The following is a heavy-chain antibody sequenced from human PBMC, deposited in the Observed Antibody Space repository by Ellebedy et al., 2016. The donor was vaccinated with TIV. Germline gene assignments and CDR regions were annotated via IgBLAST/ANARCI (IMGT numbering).Heavy chain of an antibody. CDR3: ARVIGLRDCDGGTCSPPPPLDY. CDR2: ISVYNGNT. J-gene: IGHJ4*02. D-gene: IGHD3-16*01. V-gene: IGHV1-18*04. Sequence: ASVKVSCKASGYTFSSFGITWVRQAPGQRLEWLGWISVYNGNTNYAQKFQGRVTMTTNPSTNTGYMEMSSLRSYDTAVYYCARVIGLRDCDGGTCSPPPPLDYWGQGTLVTVSS. CDR1: GYTFSSFG.